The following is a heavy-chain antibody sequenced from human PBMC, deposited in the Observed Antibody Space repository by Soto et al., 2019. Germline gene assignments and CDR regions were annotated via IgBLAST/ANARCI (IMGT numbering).Heavy chain of an antibody. J-gene: IGHJ6*02. V-gene: IGHV2-26*01. Sequence: QVTLKESGPVLVKPTEPLTLTCTVSGFSLTTGRMGVSWIRLRPGKAPEWFAHIFSDAERSYSTSIQSRLTISKDTSGSQVVLSMTNVDPVDTGTYYCVRMNADSYQFYYAMDVWGHGTTVTVSS. CDR1: GFSLTTGRMG. CDR3: VRMNADSYQFYYAMDV. CDR2: IFSDAER. D-gene: IGHD2-2*01.